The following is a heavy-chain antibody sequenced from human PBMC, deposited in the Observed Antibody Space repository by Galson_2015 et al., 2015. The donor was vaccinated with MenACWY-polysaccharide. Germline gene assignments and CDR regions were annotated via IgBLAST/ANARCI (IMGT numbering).Heavy chain of an antibody. V-gene: IGHV3-23*01. CDR1: GFTFSSYA. J-gene: IGHJ4*02. CDR3: AKQERNSSPKYYFDY. D-gene: IGHD1-7*01. CDR2: ISGSGGST. Sequence: SLRLSCAASGFTFSSYAMSWVRQAPGKGLEWVSAISGSGGSTYYADSVKGRFTISRDNSKNTLYLQMNGLRAEDTAVYYCAKQERNSSPKYYFDYWGQGTLVTVSS.